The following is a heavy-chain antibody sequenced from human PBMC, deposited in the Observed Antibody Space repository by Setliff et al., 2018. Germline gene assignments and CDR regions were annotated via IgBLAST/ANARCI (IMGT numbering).Heavy chain of an antibody. CDR2: IYPGDPDT. Sequence: GESLKISCKGSGYSFTNYWIGWVRQMPGKGLEWMGIIYPGDPDTRYSPSFQGQVTISADKSISTAYLQWSSLKASDTAMYYCARQAIFGSDAFDIWGQGTMVTVAS. CDR1: GYSFTNYW. J-gene: IGHJ3*02. CDR3: ARQAIFGSDAFDI. D-gene: IGHD3-3*01. V-gene: IGHV5-51*01.